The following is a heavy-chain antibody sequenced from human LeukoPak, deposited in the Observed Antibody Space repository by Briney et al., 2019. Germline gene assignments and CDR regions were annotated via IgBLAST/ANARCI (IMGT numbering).Heavy chain of an antibody. CDR3: ARGKTIFGVVSQFDY. CDR1: GYTFTGYY. J-gene: IGHJ4*02. Sequence: ASVKVSCKASGYTFTGYYMYWVRQAPGQGLEWMGWINPNSGGTNYAQKFQGWVTMTRDTSISTAYMELSRLRSDDTAVYYCARGKTIFGVVSQFDYWGQGTLVTVSS. CDR2: INPNSGGT. V-gene: IGHV1-2*04. D-gene: IGHD3-3*01.